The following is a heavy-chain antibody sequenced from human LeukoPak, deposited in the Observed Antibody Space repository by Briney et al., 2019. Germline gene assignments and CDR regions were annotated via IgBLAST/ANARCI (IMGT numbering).Heavy chain of an antibody. V-gene: IGHV1-24*01. Sequence: ASVKVSCKVSGYTLTELSMHWVRQAPGKGLEWMGGFDPEDGETIYAQKFQGRVTMTKDTSTDTAYMELSSLRSEDTAVYYCATGRFLEWSYYYYGMDVWGQGTTVTVSS. CDR1: GYTLTELS. J-gene: IGHJ6*02. CDR2: FDPEDGET. CDR3: ATGRFLEWSYYYYGMDV. D-gene: IGHD3-3*01.